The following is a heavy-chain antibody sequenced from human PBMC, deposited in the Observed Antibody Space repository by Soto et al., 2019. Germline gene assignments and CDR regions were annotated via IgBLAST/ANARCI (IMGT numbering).Heavy chain of an antibody. CDR3: ARSGVELAPPTADY. CDR1: GGSISSSSYY. V-gene: IGHV4-39*01. Sequence: QLQLQESGPGLVKPSETLSLTCTVSGGSISSSSYYWGWIRQPPGKGLEWIGSIYYSGSTYYNPSLKSRVTISVDTSKNQFSLKLRSVTAADTAVYYCARSGVELAPPTADYWGQGTLVTVSS. J-gene: IGHJ4*02. D-gene: IGHD2-8*02. CDR2: IYYSGST.